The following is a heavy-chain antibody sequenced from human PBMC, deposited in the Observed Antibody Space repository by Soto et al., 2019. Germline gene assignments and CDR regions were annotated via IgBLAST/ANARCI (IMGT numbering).Heavy chain of an antibody. D-gene: IGHD3-3*01. Sequence: QVQLVESGGRLVKPGGSLRLPCAASGFTFSDHYTSWIRQAPGKGLEWVSYISSSGSTIYYADSVKGRFTISRDNAKNSLYLQMNSLRAEDTAVYYCAREHYDYWRGIASNFELWGRGTLVTVSS. CDR3: AREHYDYWRGIASNFEL. J-gene: IGHJ2*01. CDR1: GFTFSDHY. CDR2: ISSSGSTI. V-gene: IGHV3-11*01.